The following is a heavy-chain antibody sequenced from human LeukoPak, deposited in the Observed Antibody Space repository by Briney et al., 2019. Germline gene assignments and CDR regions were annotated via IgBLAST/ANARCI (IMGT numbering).Heavy chain of an antibody. J-gene: IGHJ4*02. Sequence: GGSLSLSCAASGFTFSSYAMHWVRQAPGKGLEWVSAISGSGGSTYYADSVKGRFTISRDNSKNTLYLQMNSLRAEDTAVYYCAKDLDYGYSSGSDYWGQGTLVTVSS. V-gene: IGHV3-23*01. CDR2: ISGSGGST. D-gene: IGHD6-19*01. CDR1: GFTFSSYA. CDR3: AKDLDYGYSSGSDY.